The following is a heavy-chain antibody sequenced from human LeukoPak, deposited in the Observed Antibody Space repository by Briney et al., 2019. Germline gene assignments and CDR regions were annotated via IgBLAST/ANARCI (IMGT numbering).Heavy chain of an antibody. CDR2: ISGIGDST. D-gene: IGHD6-19*01. CDR1: GFTFSEYA. J-gene: IGHJ3*01. CDR3: AKDSDIEVAGTDDAFDL. Sequence: GGSLRLSCAASGFTFSEYAMTWVRQAPGKGLEWVSSISGIGDSTYYADSVKGRFTISRDNSKNTLYLQVNSLRAEDTAVYYCAKDSDIEVAGTDDAFDLWGQGTMVTVSS. V-gene: IGHV3-23*01.